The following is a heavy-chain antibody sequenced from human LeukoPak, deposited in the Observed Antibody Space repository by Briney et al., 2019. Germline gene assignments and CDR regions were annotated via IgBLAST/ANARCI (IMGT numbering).Heavy chain of an antibody. CDR3: ARDSSGWLFDY. V-gene: IGHV4-39*07. CDR2: IYYSGST. CDR1: GGSISSSSYY. J-gene: IGHJ4*02. Sequence: SETLSLTCTVSGGSISSSSYYWGWIRQPPGKGLEWIGSIYYSGSTYYNPSLKSRVTISVDTSKNQFSLKLSSVTAADTAVYYCARDSSGWLFDYWGQGTLVTVSS. D-gene: IGHD6-19*01.